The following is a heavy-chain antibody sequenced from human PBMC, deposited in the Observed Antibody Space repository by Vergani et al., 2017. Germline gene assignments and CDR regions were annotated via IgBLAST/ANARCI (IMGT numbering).Heavy chain of an antibody. D-gene: IGHD3-3*01. CDR2: ISSSGSTI. CDR3: ARDFWSGYDDAFDI. CDR1: GFTFSSYE. V-gene: IGHV3-48*03. J-gene: IGHJ3*02. Sequence: EVQLVESGGGLVQPGGSLRLSCVASGFTFSSYEMNWVRQAPGKGLEWVSYISSSGSTIYYADSVKGRFTISRDNAKNSLYLQMNSLRAEDTALYYCARDFWSGYDDAFDIWGQGTMVTVSS.